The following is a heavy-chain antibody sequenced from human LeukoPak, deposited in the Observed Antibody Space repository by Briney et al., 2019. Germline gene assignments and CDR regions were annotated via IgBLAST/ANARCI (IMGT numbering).Heavy chain of an antibody. CDR3: ARAPRDDSSSLHLEH. V-gene: IGHV1-69*05. CDR2: IIPIFGTA. CDR1: GGTFSSYA. J-gene: IGHJ4*02. D-gene: IGHD3-22*01. Sequence: SVNVSCKASGGTFSSYAISWVRQAPGQGLEWMGGIIPIFGTANYAQKFQGRVTITTDESTSTAYMELSSLRSEDTAVYYCARAPRDDSSSLHLEHWGQGTLVTVSS.